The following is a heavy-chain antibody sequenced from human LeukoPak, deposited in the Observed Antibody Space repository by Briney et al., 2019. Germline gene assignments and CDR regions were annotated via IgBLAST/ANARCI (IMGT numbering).Heavy chain of an antibody. D-gene: IGHD3-16*02. V-gene: IGHV3-30*18. Sequence: GGSLRLSCAASGFTLSSYGMHWVRQAPGKGLEWVAGISYDGSNKYYADSVKGRFTISRDNYKNTLYLQMNSLRAEDTAVYYCAKALSKPVLGMDVWGQGTTVTVSS. CDR3: AKALSKPVLGMDV. CDR2: ISYDGSNK. CDR1: GFTLSSYG. J-gene: IGHJ6*02.